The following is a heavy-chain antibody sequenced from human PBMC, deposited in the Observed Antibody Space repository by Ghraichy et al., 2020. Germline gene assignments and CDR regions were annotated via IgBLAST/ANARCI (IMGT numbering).Heavy chain of an antibody. J-gene: IGHJ3*02. V-gene: IGHV3-33*01. Sequence: GGSLRLSCAASGFTFSSYGMHWVRQAPGKGLEWVAVIWYDGSNKYYADSVKGRFTISRDNSKNTLYLQMNSLRAEDTAVYYCARELAPNNDFWSGQWGAFDIWGQGTMVTVSS. D-gene: IGHD3-3*01. CDR2: IWYDGSNK. CDR3: ARELAPNNDFWSGQWGAFDI. CDR1: GFTFSSYG.